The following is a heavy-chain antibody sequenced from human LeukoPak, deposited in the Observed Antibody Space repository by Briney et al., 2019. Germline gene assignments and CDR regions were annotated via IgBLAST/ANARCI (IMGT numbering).Heavy chain of an antibody. V-gene: IGHV4-59*01. D-gene: IGHD6-19*01. Sequence: NPSETLSLTCTVSGGSISSYYWSWIRQPPGKGLEWIGYIYYSGSTNYNPSLKSRVTISVDTSKNQFSLKLSSVTAADTAVYYCARGLAAAAVAGLDYWGQGTLVTVSS. CDR3: ARGLAAAAVAGLDY. CDR2: IYYSGST. CDR1: GGSISSYY. J-gene: IGHJ4*02.